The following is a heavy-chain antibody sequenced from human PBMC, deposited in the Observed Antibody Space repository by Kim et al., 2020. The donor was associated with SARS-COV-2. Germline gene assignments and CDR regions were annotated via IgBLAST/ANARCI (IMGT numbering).Heavy chain of an antibody. CDR2: IIPIFGTA. J-gene: IGHJ3*02. V-gene: IGHV1-69*13. CDR1: GGTFSSYA. D-gene: IGHD6-6*01. Sequence: SVKVSCKASGGTFSSYAISWVRQAPGQGLEWMGGIIPIFGTANYAQKFQGRVTITADESTSTAYMELSSLRSEDTAVYYCARGLGHEYSSSSIFFCAFDIWGQGTMVTVSS. CDR3: ARGLGHEYSSSSIFFCAFDI.